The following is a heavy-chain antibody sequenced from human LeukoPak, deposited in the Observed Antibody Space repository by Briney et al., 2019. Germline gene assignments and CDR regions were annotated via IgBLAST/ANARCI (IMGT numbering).Heavy chain of an antibody. D-gene: IGHD4-17*01. J-gene: IGHJ4*02. CDR1: GGSISSYY. V-gene: IGHV4-59*13. CDR3: AARAYGDYVDY. Sequence: PSETLSLTCTVSGGSISSYYWSWIRQPPGKGLEWIGYIYYSGSTNYNPSLKSRVTISVDTSKNQFSLKLSSVTAADTAVYYCAARAYGDYVDYWGQGTLVTVSS. CDR2: IYYSGST.